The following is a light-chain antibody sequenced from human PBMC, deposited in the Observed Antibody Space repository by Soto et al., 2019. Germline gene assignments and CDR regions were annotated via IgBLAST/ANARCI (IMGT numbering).Light chain of an antibody. CDR1: QSISSW. CDR3: QQYNSYCT. CDR2: KAS. J-gene: IGKJ1*01. V-gene: IGKV1-5*03. Sequence: PSTLSASVGDRVTITCRASQSISSWLAWYQQKPGKAPKLLIYKASSLESGVPSRFSGSGSGTEFTLTISSLQPDDFATYYCQQYNSYCTFGQGTKVDIK.